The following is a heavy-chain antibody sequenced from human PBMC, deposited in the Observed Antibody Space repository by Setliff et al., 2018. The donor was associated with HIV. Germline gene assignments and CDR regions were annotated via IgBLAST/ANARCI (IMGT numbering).Heavy chain of an antibody. CDR1: GGTFSSYA. CDR3: ARDRDWYGSGSYAFDI. J-gene: IGHJ3*02. D-gene: IGHD3-10*01. CDR2: TMPISGTP. Sequence: SVKVSCKASGGTFSSYAIYWVRQAPGQGLEWMGGTMPISGTPNYAQKFQGRVTITTGESTSTAYMELSSLRSEDTAVYYCARDRDWYGSGSYAFDIWGQGTMVTVSS. V-gene: IGHV1-69*05.